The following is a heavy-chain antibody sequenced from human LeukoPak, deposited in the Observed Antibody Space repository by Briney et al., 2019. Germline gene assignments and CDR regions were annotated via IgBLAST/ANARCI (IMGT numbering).Heavy chain of an antibody. CDR3: AKGFGRRTSPENVLRYFDWLLPPLGY. J-gene: IGHJ4*02. CDR1: GFTFSSYG. D-gene: IGHD3-9*01. V-gene: IGHV3-30*18. Sequence: PGRSLRLSCAASGFTFSSYGMHWVRQAPGKGLEWVAVISYDGSNKYYADSVKGLFTISSDNSKNTLYLQMNSLRAEDTAVYYCAKGFGRRTSPENVLRYFDWLLPPLGYWGQGTLVTVSS. CDR2: ISYDGSNK.